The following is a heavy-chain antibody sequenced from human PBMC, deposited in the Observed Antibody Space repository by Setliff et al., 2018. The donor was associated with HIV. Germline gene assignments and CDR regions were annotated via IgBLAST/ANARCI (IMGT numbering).Heavy chain of an antibody. CDR2: IGVVTPDT. Sequence: GASVKVSCKASGYTFKYYDMCWVRQAPGQGPEWLGWIGVVTPDTKYAEKFQGRLTLTTDTTTNTGYMELRNLRSDDTAVYYCARTHPGDLLPEDWGQGTLVTSPQ. V-gene: IGHV1-18*01. D-gene: IGHD7-27*01. CDR3: ARTHPGDLLPED. CDR1: GYTFKYYD. J-gene: IGHJ4*01.